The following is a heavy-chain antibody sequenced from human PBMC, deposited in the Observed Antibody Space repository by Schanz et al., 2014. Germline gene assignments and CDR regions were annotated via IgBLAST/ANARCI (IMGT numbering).Heavy chain of an antibody. J-gene: IGHJ4*02. V-gene: IGHV4-4*02. D-gene: IGHD1-26*01. Sequence: QVQLQESGPGLVKPSGTLSLTCAVSGGSISSSNWWSWVRQPPGKGLEWIGEIYHSGTTNYNPSLKSRVTMSVDKSKNQFPRRLSSVTAADTAVYYCARDLSGSFCFDYWGQGTLVTVSS. CDR3: ARDLSGSFCFDY. CDR1: GGSISSSNW. CDR2: IYHSGTT.